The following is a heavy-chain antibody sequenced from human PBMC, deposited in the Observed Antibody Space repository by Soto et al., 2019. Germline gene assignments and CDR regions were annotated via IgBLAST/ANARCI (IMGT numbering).Heavy chain of an antibody. D-gene: IGHD3-3*01. CDR2: INAGNGNT. J-gene: IGHJ6*03. CDR3: ARGEHDFWSGYYSPYYYYYMDV. Sequence: ASVKVSCKASGYTFTSYAMHWVRQAPGQRLEWMGWINAGNGNTKYSQKFQGRVTITRDTSASTAYMELSSLRSEDTAVYYCARGEHDFWSGYYSPYYYYYMDVWGKGTTVTVSS. V-gene: IGHV1-3*01. CDR1: GYTFTSYA.